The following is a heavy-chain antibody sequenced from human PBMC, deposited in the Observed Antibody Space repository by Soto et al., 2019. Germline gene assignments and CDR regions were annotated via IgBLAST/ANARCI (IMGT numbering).Heavy chain of an antibody. CDR3: AKSLLFVDHGYMDG. J-gene: IGHJ6*03. D-gene: IGHD2-21*01. CDR2: IIPIQGQA. CDR1: GGSFTSYS. Sequence: QVQLVQSGAELKKPGSSVKVSCEASGGSFTSYSFTWVRQAPGQGLEWMGRIIPIQGQANYALKFQDRVTITADRSTRTVYMDLTSLRPEDTAVYFCAKSLLFVDHGYMDGWGKGTTVTVSS. V-gene: IGHV1-69*02.